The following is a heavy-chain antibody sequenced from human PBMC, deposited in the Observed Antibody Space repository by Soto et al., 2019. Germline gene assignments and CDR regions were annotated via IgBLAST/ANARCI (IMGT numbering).Heavy chain of an antibody. J-gene: IGHJ4*02. V-gene: IGHV3-23*01. CDR2: ISGSGGST. CDR3: AKDGSGSGWQYYFDY. D-gene: IGHD6-19*01. CDR1: GFTFSSYA. Sequence: PGGSLRLSCAASGFTFSSYAMSWVRQAPGKGLEWVSAISGSGGSTYYADSVKGRFTISRDNSKNTLYLQMNSLRAEDTAVYYCAKDGSGSGWQYYFDYWGQGTLVTFSS.